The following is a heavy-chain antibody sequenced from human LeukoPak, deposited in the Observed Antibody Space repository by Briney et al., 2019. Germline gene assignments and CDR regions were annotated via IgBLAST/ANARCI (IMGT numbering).Heavy chain of an antibody. CDR1: GFTFSDYY. V-gene: IGHV3-11*04. J-gene: IGHJ2*01. Sequence: GGSLRLSCAASGFTFSDYYISWIRQAPGKGLEWISYISSSGRTVDQADSVKGRITISRDNAENSLYLQMSSLRAEDTAVYYCAREGVSSNWNNWYFDLWGRGTLVTVSS. CDR2: ISSSGRTV. CDR3: AREGVSSNWNNWYFDL. D-gene: IGHD1-1*01.